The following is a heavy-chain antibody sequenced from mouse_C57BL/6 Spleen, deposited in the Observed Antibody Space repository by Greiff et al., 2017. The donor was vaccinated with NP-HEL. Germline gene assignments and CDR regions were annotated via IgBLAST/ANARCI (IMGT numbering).Heavy chain of an antibody. V-gene: IGHV5-17*01. Sequence: EVKLMESGGGLVKPGGSLKLSCAASGFTFSDYGMHWVRQAPEKGLEWVAYISSGSSTIYYADTVKGRFTISRDNAKNTLFLQMTSLRSEDTAMYYCASHDGYYAWFAYWGQGTLVTVSA. J-gene: IGHJ3*01. CDR2: ISSGSSTI. CDR3: ASHDGYYAWFAY. D-gene: IGHD2-3*01. CDR1: GFTFSDYG.